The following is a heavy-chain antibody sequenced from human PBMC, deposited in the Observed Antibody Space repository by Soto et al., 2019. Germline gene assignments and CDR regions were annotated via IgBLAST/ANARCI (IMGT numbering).Heavy chain of an antibody. CDR2: IYSSGST. CDR3: ARAVAAAGTENWFDP. V-gene: IGHV3-66*01. J-gene: IGHJ5*02. Sequence: EVQLVESGGGLVQPGGSLRLSCAASGFTVSSSYMSWVRQAPGKGLEWVSVIYSSGSTYYADSVEGRFSISRDHSKNTVYLQMNSLRAEDTAVYYCARAVAAAGTENWFDPWGQGTLVTVSS. CDR1: GFTVSSSY. D-gene: IGHD6-13*01.